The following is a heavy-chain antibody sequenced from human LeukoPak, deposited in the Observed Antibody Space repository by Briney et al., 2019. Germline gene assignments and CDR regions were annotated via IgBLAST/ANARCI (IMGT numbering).Heavy chain of an antibody. CDR3: ARSYSGSFLEY. CDR1: GFTFSGYE. D-gene: IGHD1-26*01. J-gene: IGHJ4*02. CDR2: ISGSGSTI. V-gene: IGHV3-48*03. Sequence: GGSLRLSCAASGFTFSGYEMNWVRQAPGKGLEWISYISGSGSTIYYADSVKGRFTISRDNSKNTLYLQMNSLRAEDTAVYYCARSYSGSFLEYWGQGTLVTVSS.